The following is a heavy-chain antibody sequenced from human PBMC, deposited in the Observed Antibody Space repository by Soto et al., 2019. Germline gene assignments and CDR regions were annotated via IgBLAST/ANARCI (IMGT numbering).Heavy chain of an antibody. Sequence: EVQLLESGGGLVQPGGSLRLSCAASGFTFSSYAMSWVRQAPGKGLAWVSAISGSGGSTYYADSVKGRFTISRDNSKNTLYLQMNSLRAEDTAVYYCAKISREITIFGVVTPNWFDPWDQGTLVSVSS. V-gene: IGHV3-23*01. CDR3: AKISREITIFGVVTPNWFDP. D-gene: IGHD3-3*01. J-gene: IGHJ5*02. CDR2: ISGSGGST. CDR1: GFTFSSYA.